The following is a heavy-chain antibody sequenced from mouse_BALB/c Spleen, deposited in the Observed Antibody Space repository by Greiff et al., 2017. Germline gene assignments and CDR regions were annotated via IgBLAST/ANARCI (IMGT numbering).Heavy chain of an antibody. CDR3: ARSGTVVAYYAMDY. CDR2: IDPANGNT. D-gene: IGHD1-1*01. V-gene: IGHV14-3*02. CDR1: GFNIKDTY. J-gene: IGHJ4*01. Sequence: VQLKQSGAELVKPGASVKLSCTASGFNIKDTYMHWVKQRPEQGLEWIGRIDPANGNTKYDPKFQGKATITADTSSNTAYLQLSSLTSEDTAVYYCARSGTVVAYYAMDYWGQGTSVTVSS.